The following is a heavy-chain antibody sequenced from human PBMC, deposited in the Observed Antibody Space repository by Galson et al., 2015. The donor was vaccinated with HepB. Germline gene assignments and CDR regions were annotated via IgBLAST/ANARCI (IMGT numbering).Heavy chain of an antibody. CDR3: AKVFPEKTDGWYRQALYYFDS. CDR2: ITPSGDNT. D-gene: IGHD6-19*01. Sequence: SLRLSCAASGFTFSYYAMSWVRQAPGKRLEWISAITPSGDNTYSADSMKGRFIISRDNSQNTLFLQMNSLRADDTAIYFCAKVFPEKTDGWYRQALYYFDSWGHGTRVTVSS. CDR1: GFTFSYYA. V-gene: IGHV3-23*01. J-gene: IGHJ4*01.